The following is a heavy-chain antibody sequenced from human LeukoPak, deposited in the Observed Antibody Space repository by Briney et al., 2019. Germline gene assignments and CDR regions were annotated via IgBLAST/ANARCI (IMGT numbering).Heavy chain of an antibody. D-gene: IGHD1-26*01. CDR1: GFTFGDYA. CDR3: TRDSWRGGSYHNTMYYFDY. J-gene: IGHJ4*02. CDR2: IRSKAYGGTT. Sequence: GGSLRLSCTASGFTFGDYAMSWFRQAPGKGLEWVGFIRSKAYGGTTEYAASVKGRFTISRDDSKSIAYLQMNSLKTEDTAVYYCTRDSWRGGSYHNTMYYFDYWGQGTLVTVSS. V-gene: IGHV3-49*03.